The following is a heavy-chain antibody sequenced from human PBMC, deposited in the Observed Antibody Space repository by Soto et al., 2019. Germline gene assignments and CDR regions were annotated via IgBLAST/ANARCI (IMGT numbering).Heavy chain of an antibody. V-gene: IGHV3-23*01. J-gene: IGHJ4*02. CDR1: GFTFSSYA. CDR2: ISGNGGST. CDR3: AKGSEFSNSYTLDFDF. Sequence: QSGGSLRLSCAASGFTFSSYAMSWVRQAPGRGLEWVSIISGNGGSTYYAASVKGRFTISRDNTKNTLYLQMDSLTAEDTAVYYCAKGSEFSNSYTLDFDFWGQGALVTVSS. D-gene: IGHD6-6*01.